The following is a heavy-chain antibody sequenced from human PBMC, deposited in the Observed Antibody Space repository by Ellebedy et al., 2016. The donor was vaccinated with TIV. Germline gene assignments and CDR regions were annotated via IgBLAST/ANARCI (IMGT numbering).Heavy chain of an antibody. V-gene: IGHV1-69*10. J-gene: IGHJ6*02. CDR1: GYPFNSYA. CDR2: YIPILGLA. Sequence: SVKVSCKASGYPFNSYAISWVRQAPGQGLEWMGGYIPILGLASYAQKFQGRLTVSADASTSTAYMELSSLRSEDTAVYFCARGKRGYSYGHDNFYGMDVWGQGTTVTVSS. D-gene: IGHD5-18*01. CDR3: ARGKRGYSYGHDNFYGMDV.